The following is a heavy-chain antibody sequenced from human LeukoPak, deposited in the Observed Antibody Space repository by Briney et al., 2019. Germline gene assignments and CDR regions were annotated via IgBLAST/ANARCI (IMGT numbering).Heavy chain of an antibody. CDR3: ARVGLYGDVDAFDI. V-gene: IGHV4-4*07. D-gene: IGHD4-17*01. CDR2: IYTSGST. J-gene: IGHJ3*02. CDR1: GGSISSYY. Sequence: SETLSLTCTVSGGSISSYYWSWIRQPAGKGLEWIGRIYTSGSTNYNPSLKSRVTISVDTSKNQFSLKMSSVTAADTAVYYCARVGLYGDVDAFDIWGQGTMVTVSS.